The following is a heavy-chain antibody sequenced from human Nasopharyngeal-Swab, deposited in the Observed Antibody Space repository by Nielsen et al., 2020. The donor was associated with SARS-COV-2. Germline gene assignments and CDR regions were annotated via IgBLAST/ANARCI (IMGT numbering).Heavy chain of an antibody. CDR2: IKQDGSEK. V-gene: IGHV3-7*01. CDR3: ARVLYYYDSSGYPHRYFDY. CDR1: GFTFSSYS. D-gene: IGHD3-22*01. Sequence: GGSLRLSCAASGFTFSSYSMNWVRQAPGKGLEWVANIKQDGSEKYYVDSVEGRFTISRDNAKNSLYLQMNSLRAEDTAVYYCARVLYYYDSSGYPHRYFDYWGQGTLVTVSS. J-gene: IGHJ4*02.